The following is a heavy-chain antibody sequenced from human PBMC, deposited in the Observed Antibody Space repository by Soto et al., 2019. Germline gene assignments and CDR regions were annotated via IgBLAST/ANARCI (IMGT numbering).Heavy chain of an antibody. V-gene: IGHV4-39*01. CDR2: IYYSGST. Sequence: SETLSLTCTVSGGSISSSSYYWGWIRQPPGKGLEWIGSIYYSGSTYYNPSLKSRVTISVDTSKNQFSLKLSSVTAADTAVYYCARSGVLRFLEWSINAFDIWGQGTMVTVSS. CDR1: GGSISSSSYY. D-gene: IGHD3-3*01. CDR3: ARSGVLRFLEWSINAFDI. J-gene: IGHJ3*02.